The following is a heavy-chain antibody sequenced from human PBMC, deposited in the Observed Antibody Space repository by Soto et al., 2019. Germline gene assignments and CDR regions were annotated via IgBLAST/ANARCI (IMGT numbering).Heavy chain of an antibody. CDR2: IYTSGST. CDR3: ARDRRNYYGSGRSRAFDI. V-gene: IGHV4-4*07. CDR1: GGSISSYY. Sequence: SETLSLTCTVSGGSISSYYWSWIRQPAGKGLEWIGRIYTSGSTNYNPSLKSRVTMSVDTSKNQFSLKLSSVTAADTAVYYCARDRRNYYGSGRSRAFDIWGQGTMVTVS. D-gene: IGHD3-10*01. J-gene: IGHJ3*02.